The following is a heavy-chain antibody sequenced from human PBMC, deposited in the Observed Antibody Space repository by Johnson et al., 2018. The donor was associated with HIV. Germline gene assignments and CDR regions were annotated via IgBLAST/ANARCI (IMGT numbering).Heavy chain of an antibody. CDR1: GFSFDDYG. CDR2: IYSGGST. V-gene: IGHV3-66*01. CDR3: AKEGRYVEGAFDI. Sequence: VQLVESGGGVVRPGGSLRLSCAASGFSFDDYGMSWVRQAPGKGLEWVSVIYSGGSTYYADSVKGRFTISRDSSKNTLYLQMNSLRAEDTAVYYCAKEGRYVEGAFDIWGQGTMVTVSS. D-gene: IGHD5-12*01. J-gene: IGHJ3*02.